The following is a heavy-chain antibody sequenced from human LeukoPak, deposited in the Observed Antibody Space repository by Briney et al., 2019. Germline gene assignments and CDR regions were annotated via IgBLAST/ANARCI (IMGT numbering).Heavy chain of an antibody. D-gene: IGHD6-19*01. V-gene: IGHV3-48*03. J-gene: IGHJ4*02. CDR3: ALLAVASDFDY. Sequence: PGGSLRLSCAVSGFPFSIYEMDWARHAPGKGLGWVLNIGSSGTTIYYADCVKGRFSISRDNDKSSLYLQMNSLRVEDTAVYDCALLAVASDFDYWGQGALVTVSS. CDR1: GFPFSIYE. CDR2: IGSSGTTI.